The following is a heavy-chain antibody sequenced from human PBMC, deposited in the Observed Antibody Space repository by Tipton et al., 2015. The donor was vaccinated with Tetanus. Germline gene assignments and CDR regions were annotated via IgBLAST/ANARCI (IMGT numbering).Heavy chain of an antibody. V-gene: IGHV4-61*01. CDR3: ARGGYYPTYFDI. D-gene: IGHD1-26*01. CDR1: GGSISSDRYY. CDR2: YFYRGNT. J-gene: IGHJ2*01. Sequence: GLVKPSEPLSLTCTVSGGSISSDRYYWNWIRQPPGKGLEWIGYYFYRGNTHYLPSLKSRVAISVDTTKNQVSLQLNSVTAADTAVYYCARGGYYPTYFDIWGRGALVTVSS.